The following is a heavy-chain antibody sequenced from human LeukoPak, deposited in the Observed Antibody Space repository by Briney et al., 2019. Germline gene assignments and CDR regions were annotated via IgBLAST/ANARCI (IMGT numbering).Heavy chain of an antibody. J-gene: IGHJ4*02. CDR2: ISGSGGST. CDR1: GFTFSSYA. Sequence: GGSLRLSCAASGFTFSSYAMSWVRQAPGKGLEWVSAISGSGGSTYYADSVKGRFTISRDNSKNTLYLQMNSLRAEDTAVYYCAKVNRYYYDSSGLDYWGQGTLVTVSS. CDR3: AKVNRYYYDSSGLDY. V-gene: IGHV3-23*01. D-gene: IGHD3-22*01.